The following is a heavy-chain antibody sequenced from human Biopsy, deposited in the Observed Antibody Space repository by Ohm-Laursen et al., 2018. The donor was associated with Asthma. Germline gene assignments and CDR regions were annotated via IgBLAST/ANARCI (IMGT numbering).Heavy chain of an antibody. CDR3: AKWRGYSGHDNDY. CDR2: ISYDGNHK. D-gene: IGHD5-12*01. J-gene: IGHJ4*02. Sequence: SLRLSCSASGFMFRSFGMHWVRQAPGKGLEWVAVISYDGNHKFYEDSVKGRFTISRDNSKNTLYLQMNSLRTEDTAVYYCAKWRGYSGHDNDYWGQGTLVIVSS. V-gene: IGHV3-30*18. CDR1: GFMFRSFG.